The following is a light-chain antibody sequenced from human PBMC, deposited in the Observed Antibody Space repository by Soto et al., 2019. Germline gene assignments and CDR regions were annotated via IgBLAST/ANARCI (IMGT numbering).Light chain of an antibody. CDR2: GAS. V-gene: IGKV3-15*01. J-gene: IGKJ1*01. Sequence: EIVMTQSPATLSVSPGERATLSCRASQSVGSTLAWYQQKPGQAPRLLISGASTRATGIPARFTGSGSGTEFTLTIRSLQSEDSAVYYCQQYSGWPPGTFGQGTKVDIK. CDR3: QQYSGWPPGT. CDR1: QSVGST.